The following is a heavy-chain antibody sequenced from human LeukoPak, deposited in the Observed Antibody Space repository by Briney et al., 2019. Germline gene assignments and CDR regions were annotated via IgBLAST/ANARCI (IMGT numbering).Heavy chain of an antibody. V-gene: IGHV4-61*02. Sequence: SQTLSLTCTVSGGSISSGSYYWSWIRRPAGKGLEWIGRIYTSGSTNYNPSLKSRVTISVDTSKNQFSLKLSSVTAADTAVYYCARDGRWDAFDIWGQGTMVTVSS. CDR1: GGSISSGSYY. CDR2: IYTSGST. CDR3: ARDGRWDAFDI. J-gene: IGHJ3*02. D-gene: IGHD1-26*01.